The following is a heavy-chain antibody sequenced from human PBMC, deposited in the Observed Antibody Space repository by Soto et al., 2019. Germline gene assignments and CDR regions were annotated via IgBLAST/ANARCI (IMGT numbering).Heavy chain of an antibody. Sequence: QVQLQQWGAGLLKPSETLSLTCAVYGGSFSGYSWSWIRQPPGKGLEWIGEMNRGGGTNSSPSLKSRVTISVDTSKKQFSLKLSSVTAADTAVYYCARGFRGASSNWLDYWGQGTLVSVSS. CDR3: ARGFRGASSNWLDY. CDR2: MNRGGGT. V-gene: IGHV4-34*01. D-gene: IGHD3-10*01. CDR1: GGSFSGYS. J-gene: IGHJ5*01.